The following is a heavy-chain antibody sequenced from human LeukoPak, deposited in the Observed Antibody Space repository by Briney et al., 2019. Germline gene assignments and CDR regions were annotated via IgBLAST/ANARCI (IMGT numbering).Heavy chain of an antibody. CDR2: INPSGGST. J-gene: IGHJ2*01. Sequence: ASVKVSCKASGYTFTSYYMHWVRQAPGQGLEWMGIINPSGGSTSYAQKFQGRVTMTRDTSTSTAYMELSSLRSEDTAVYYCARDGGSGWAYWYFDLWGRGTLVTVSS. D-gene: IGHD6-19*01. V-gene: IGHV1-46*01. CDR1: GYTFTSYY. CDR3: ARDGGSGWAYWYFDL.